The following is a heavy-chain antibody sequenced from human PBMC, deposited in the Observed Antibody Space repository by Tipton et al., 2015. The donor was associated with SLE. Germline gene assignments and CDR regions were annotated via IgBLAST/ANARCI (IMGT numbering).Heavy chain of an antibody. V-gene: IGHV4-59*01. CDR3: ARGGGSKRWLQFNY. J-gene: IGHJ4*02. D-gene: IGHD5-24*01. CDR2: IYYSGST. Sequence: LRLSCTVSGGSISSYYWSWIRQPPGKGLEWIGYIYYSGSTNCNPSLKSRVTISVDTSKNQFSLKLSSVTAADTAVYYCARGGGSKRWLQFNYWGQGTLVTVSS. CDR1: GGSISSYY.